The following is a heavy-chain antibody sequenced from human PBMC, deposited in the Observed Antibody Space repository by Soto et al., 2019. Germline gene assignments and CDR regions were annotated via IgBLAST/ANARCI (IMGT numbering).Heavy chain of an antibody. CDR2: INHSGST. J-gene: IGHJ5*02. V-gene: IGHV4-39*07. Sequence: PSETLSLTCTVSGGSISSGGYYWSWIRQPPGKGLEWIGEINHSGSTNYNPSLKSRVTISVDTSKNQFSLKLSSVTAADTAVYYCARVVSDWFDPWGQGTLVTVSS. CDR1: GGSISSGGYY. CDR3: ARVVSDWFDP.